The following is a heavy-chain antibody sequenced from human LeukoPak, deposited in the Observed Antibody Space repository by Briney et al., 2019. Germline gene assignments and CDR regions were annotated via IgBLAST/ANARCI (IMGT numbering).Heavy chain of an antibody. CDR3: ARDGQWELKEG. D-gene: IGHD1-26*01. J-gene: IGHJ4*02. V-gene: IGHV3-48*01. CDR2: ISSSSSTI. Sequence: GGSLRLSCAASGLTFSSYSMNWVRQAPGKGLEWVSYISSSSSTIYYADSVEGRFTTSRDNAKNSLYLQMNSLRAKDTAVYYCARDGQWELKEGWGQGTLVTVSS. CDR1: GLTFSSYS.